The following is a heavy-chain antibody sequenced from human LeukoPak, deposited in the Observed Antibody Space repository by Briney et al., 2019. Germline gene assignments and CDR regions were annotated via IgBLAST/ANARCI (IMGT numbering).Heavy chain of an antibody. CDR3: ARGRSSGYYYTLAY. J-gene: IGHJ4*02. V-gene: IGHV3-11*06. Sequence: GGSLRLSCAASGFTFSDYYMAWIRQAPGKGLEWVSYISSSSDYTNYADSVRGRFTISRDNAKNSLYLQMNSLRAEDTAVYYCARGRSSGYYYTLAYWGQGTLVTVSS. CDR2: ISSSSDYT. CDR1: GFTFSDYY. D-gene: IGHD3-22*01.